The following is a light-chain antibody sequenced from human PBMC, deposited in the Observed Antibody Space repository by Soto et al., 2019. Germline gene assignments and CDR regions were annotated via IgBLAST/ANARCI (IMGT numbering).Light chain of an antibody. CDR2: LKDDGSH. CDR3: QTWGTATVV. V-gene: IGLV4-69*01. J-gene: IGLJ2*01. Sequence: QSVLTQSPSASASLGASVRLTCTLSSGHSTNAIAWYQLQPEKGPRYLMNLKDDGSHITGDGIPDRVSGSSSGAERYLTISSLQSEDEADYYCQTWGTATVVFGGGTKLTVL. CDR1: SGHSTNA.